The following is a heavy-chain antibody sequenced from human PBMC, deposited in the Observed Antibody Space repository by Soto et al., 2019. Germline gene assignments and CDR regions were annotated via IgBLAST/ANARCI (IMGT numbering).Heavy chain of an antibody. J-gene: IGHJ5*02. CDR1: GGSISSSSYY. Sequence: SETLSLPCTVSGGSISSSSYYWGWIRQPPGKGLEWIGSIYYSGSTYYNPSLKSRVTISVDTSKNQFSLKLSSVTAADTAVYYCARRATVTTPWFDPWGQGTLVTVSS. CDR3: ARRATVTTPWFDP. CDR2: IYYSGST. V-gene: IGHV4-39*01. D-gene: IGHD4-4*01.